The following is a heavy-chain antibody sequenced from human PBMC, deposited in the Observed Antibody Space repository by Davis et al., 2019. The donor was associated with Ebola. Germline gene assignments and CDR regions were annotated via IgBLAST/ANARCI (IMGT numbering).Heavy chain of an antibody. Sequence: GESLKISCAASGFTFSSYTMNWVRQAPGKGLEWVSAISGSGGSTYYADSVKGRFTISRDNSKNTLYLQMNSLRAEDTAVYYCAKGGYCSGGSCYSDYYYYGMDVWGQGTTVTVSS. D-gene: IGHD2-15*01. CDR2: ISGSGGST. V-gene: IGHV3-23*01. CDR3: AKGGYCSGGSCYSDYYYYGMDV. CDR1: GFTFSSYT. J-gene: IGHJ6*02.